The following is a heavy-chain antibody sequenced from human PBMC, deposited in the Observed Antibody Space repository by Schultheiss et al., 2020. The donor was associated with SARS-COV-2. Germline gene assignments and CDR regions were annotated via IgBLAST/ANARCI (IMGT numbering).Heavy chain of an antibody. V-gene: IGHV3-23*01. D-gene: IGHD2-2*02. CDR1: GFTFSSYA. J-gene: IGHJ4*02. Sequence: GGSLRLSCSASGFTFSSYAMHWVRQAPGKGLEWVSAISGSGGSTYYADSVKGRFTISRDNSKDTLYLHMNSLRAEDTAVYHCTKEGVIPSAIQGFDYWGQGALVTVSS. CDR2: ISGSGGST. CDR3: TKEGVIPSAIQGFDY.